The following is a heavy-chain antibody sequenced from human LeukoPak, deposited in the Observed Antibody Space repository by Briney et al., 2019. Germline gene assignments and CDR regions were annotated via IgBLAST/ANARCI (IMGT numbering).Heavy chain of an antibody. Sequence: EGSLRLSCAASGFTFSSYSMNWVRQAPGKGLEWVSSISSSSSYIYYADSVKGRFTISRDNAKNSLYLQMNSLRAEDTAVYYCARNPTRRDGYNFDYWGQGTLVTASS. D-gene: IGHD5-24*01. CDR2: ISSSSSYI. V-gene: IGHV3-21*01. CDR3: ARNPTRRDGYNFDY. CDR1: GFTFSSYS. J-gene: IGHJ4*02.